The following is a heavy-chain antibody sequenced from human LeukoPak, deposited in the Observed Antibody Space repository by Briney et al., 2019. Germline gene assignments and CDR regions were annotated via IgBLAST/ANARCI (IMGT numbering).Heavy chain of an antibody. CDR3: ARAPQNYYYGMDV. V-gene: IGHV4-59*01. Sequence: SETLSLTCTVSGGSISSYYWSWIRQPPGKGLKWIGYIYYSGSTNYNPSLKSRVTISVDTSKNQFSLKLSSVTAADTAVYYCARAPQNYYYGMDVWGKGTTVTVSS. CDR1: GGSISSYY. CDR2: IYYSGST. J-gene: IGHJ6*04.